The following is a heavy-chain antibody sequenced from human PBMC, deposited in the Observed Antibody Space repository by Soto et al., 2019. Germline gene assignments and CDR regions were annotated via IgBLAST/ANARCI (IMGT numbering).Heavy chain of an antibody. Sequence: GGSLRLSCAASGFTFSSYSMNWVRQAPGKGLEWVSYISSSSSTIYYADSVKGRFTISRDNAKNSLYLQMNSLRDEDTAVYYCARRLTSSGWYPTHYYYGMDVWGQGTTVTVSS. J-gene: IGHJ6*02. CDR3: ARRLTSSGWYPTHYYYGMDV. CDR1: GFTFSSYS. V-gene: IGHV3-48*02. CDR2: ISSSSSTI. D-gene: IGHD6-19*01.